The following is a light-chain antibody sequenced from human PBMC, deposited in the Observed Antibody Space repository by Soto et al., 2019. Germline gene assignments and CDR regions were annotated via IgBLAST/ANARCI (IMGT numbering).Light chain of an antibody. CDR2: DAS. V-gene: IGKV3-11*01. CDR3: QQYNNWPPIT. CDR1: QSVSSY. Sequence: EIVLAQSPATLSLSPGERATLSCRASQSVSSYLAWYQQKPGQAPRLLIYDASNRATGIPARFSGSGSGTDSTLTISSLQSEDFAVYYCQQYNNWPPITFGQGTRLEIK. J-gene: IGKJ5*01.